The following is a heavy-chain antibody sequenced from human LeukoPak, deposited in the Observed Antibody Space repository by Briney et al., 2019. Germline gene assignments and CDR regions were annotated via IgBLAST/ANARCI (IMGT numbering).Heavy chain of an antibody. Sequence: GESLRLSCAASGFTLSSYAMSWVRQAPGKGLEWVANINQDGSEKYYVDSVKGRFTISRDNAKNSLYLQMNSLRAEDTAVYYCARDRGLGYWGQGTLVTVSS. V-gene: IGHV3-7*04. J-gene: IGHJ4*02. D-gene: IGHD3-10*01. CDR2: INQDGSEK. CDR3: ARDRGLGY. CDR1: GFTLSSYA.